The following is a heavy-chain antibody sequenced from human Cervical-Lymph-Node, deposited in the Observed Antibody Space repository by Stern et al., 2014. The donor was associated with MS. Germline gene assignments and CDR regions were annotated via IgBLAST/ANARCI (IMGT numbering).Heavy chain of an antibody. CDR2: IHYTGST. Sequence: VQLVESGPGLVKPSETLSLTCAVSGGSVSSGSFYWSWIRQPPGKGLEWIGYIHYTGSTTYNPSLKSRVTISVDTSKNQFSLKLSSVTAADTAVYYCATAYSTWYLYDAFDIWGQGTMVTVSS. D-gene: IGHD6-13*01. CDR1: GGSVSSGSFY. CDR3: ATAYSTWYLYDAFDI. J-gene: IGHJ3*02. V-gene: IGHV4-61*01.